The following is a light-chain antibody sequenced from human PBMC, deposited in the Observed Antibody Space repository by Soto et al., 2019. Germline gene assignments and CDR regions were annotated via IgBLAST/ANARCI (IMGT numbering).Light chain of an antibody. CDR3: QQYNNWPRT. Sequence: IVMTQSPATLSVSPGERATLSCRASQSIIITLAWYQQKPGQAPRLLIYGASTRATDIPARFSGSGSGTEFTLTISGLQSEDFAVYYCQQYNNWPRTFGGGTKVEI. V-gene: IGKV3-15*01. CDR1: QSIIIT. J-gene: IGKJ4*01. CDR2: GAS.